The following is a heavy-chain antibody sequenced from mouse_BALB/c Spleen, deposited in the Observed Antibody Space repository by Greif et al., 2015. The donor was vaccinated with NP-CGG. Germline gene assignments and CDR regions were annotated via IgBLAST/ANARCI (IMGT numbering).Heavy chain of an antibody. CDR1: GYTFSSYW. J-gene: IGHJ4*01. D-gene: IGHD1-2*01. CDR2: ILPGSGST. Sequence: QVQLQQPGAELMKPGASVKISCKATGYTFSSYWIEWVKQRPGHGLEWIGEILPGSGSTNYNEKFKGKATFTADTSSNTAYMQLSSLTSEDSAVYYCARLPTATYAMDYWGQGTSVTVSS. V-gene: IGHV1-9*01. CDR3: ARLPTATYAMDY.